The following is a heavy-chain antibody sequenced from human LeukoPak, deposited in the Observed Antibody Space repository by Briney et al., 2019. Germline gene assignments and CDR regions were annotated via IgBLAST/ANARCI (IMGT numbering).Heavy chain of an antibody. Sequence: SVKVSCKASGGTFSSYAISWVRQAPGQGLEWMGGIIPIFGTANYAQKFQGRVTITADKSTSTAYMELSSLRSEDTAVYYCARGRAYCSGGSCYSGKYYYGMDVRGKGTTVTVSS. V-gene: IGHV1-69*06. J-gene: IGHJ6*04. D-gene: IGHD2-15*01. CDR2: IIPIFGTA. CDR3: ARGRAYCSGGSCYSGKYYYGMDV. CDR1: GGTFSSYA.